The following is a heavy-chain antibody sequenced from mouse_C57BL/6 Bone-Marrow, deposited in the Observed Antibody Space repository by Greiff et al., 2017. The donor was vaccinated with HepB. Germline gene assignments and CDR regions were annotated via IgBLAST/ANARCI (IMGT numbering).Heavy chain of an antibody. CDR1: GYSFTDYN. J-gene: IGHJ2*01. D-gene: IGHD1-1*01. CDR3: ARHHYYGSSLRY. Sequence: EVQRVESGPELVKPGASVKISCKASGYSFTDYNMNWVKQSNGKSLEWIGVIKPNYGTTSYNQKFKGKATLTVDQSSSTAYMQLNSLTSEDSAVYYCARHHYYGSSLRYWGQGTTLTVSS. CDR2: IKPNYGTT. V-gene: IGHV1-39*01.